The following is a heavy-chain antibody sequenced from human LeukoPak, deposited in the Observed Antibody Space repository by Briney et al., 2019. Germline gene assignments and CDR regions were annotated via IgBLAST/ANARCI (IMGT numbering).Heavy chain of an antibody. J-gene: IGHJ4*02. Sequence: EASVTVSCKASGYTFAGYYMHWVRQAPGQGLEWMGWINPNSGGTNYAQKFQGRVTMTRDTSISTAYMELSRLRSDDTAVYYCARGRGYRTEGYWGQGTLVTVSS. CDR2: INPNSGGT. CDR3: ARGRGYRTEGY. V-gene: IGHV1-2*02. D-gene: IGHD5-12*01. CDR1: GYTFAGYY.